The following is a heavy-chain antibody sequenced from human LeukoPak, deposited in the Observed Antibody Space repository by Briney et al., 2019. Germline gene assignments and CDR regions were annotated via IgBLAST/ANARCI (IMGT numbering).Heavy chain of an antibody. CDR3: ARDPPGSSGWYGVDY. CDR2: ISYDGSNK. CDR1: GFTFSSYA. Sequence: PGRSLRLSCAASGFTFSSYAMHWDRQAPGKGLEWVAVISYDGSNKYYADSVKGRFTISRDNSKNTLYLQMNSLRAEDTAVYYCARDPPGSSGWYGVDYWGQGTLVTVSS. J-gene: IGHJ4*02. V-gene: IGHV3-30-3*01. D-gene: IGHD6-19*01.